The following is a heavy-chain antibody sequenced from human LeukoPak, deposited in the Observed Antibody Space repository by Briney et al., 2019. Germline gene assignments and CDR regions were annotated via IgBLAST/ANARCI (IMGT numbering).Heavy chain of an antibody. D-gene: IGHD3-22*01. V-gene: IGHV3-23*01. CDR3: AMSYYYDSSGYYYAFDI. J-gene: IGHJ3*02. CDR1: GFTFSSYA. Sequence: PGGSLRLSCAASGFTFSSYAMHWVRQAPGKGLEWVSAISGSGGSTYYADSVKGRFTISRDNSKNTLYLQMNSLRAEDTAVYYCAMSYYYDSSGYYYAFDIWGQGTMVTVSS. CDR2: ISGSGGST.